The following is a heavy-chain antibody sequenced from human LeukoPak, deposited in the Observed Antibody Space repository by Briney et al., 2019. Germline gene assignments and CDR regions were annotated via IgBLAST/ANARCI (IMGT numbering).Heavy chain of an antibody. D-gene: IGHD3-3*01. V-gene: IGHV2-5*02. CDR1: GFSLDTSGVG. CDR2: IFWDNDK. Sequence: ESGPALVKPTQTLTLTCTFSGFSLDTSGVGVGWIRQPPGKALEWVALIFWDNDKRYSPSLKSRLTVTQDTSKNQVVLTMTNMDPVDTARYYCAYSRFFGDVDRVPFDYWGQGTLVTVSS. J-gene: IGHJ4*02. CDR3: AYSRFFGDVDRVPFDY.